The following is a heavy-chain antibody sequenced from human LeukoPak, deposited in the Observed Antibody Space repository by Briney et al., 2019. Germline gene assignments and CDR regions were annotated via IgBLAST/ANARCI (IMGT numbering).Heavy chain of an antibody. D-gene: IGHD6-6*01. CDR3: ARGSAMAQKQLVRHFDS. J-gene: IGHJ4*02. CDR2: ISAYNGNT. CDR1: GYTFTSYG. V-gene: IGHV1-18*01. Sequence: GASVKVSCKASGYTFTSYGISWVRQAPGQGLEWMGWISAYNGNTKNAQKLQDRVTMTTDTSTTTAYMKVRSLTSDDTAVYYCARGSAMAQKQLVRHFDSWGQGTLVIVSS.